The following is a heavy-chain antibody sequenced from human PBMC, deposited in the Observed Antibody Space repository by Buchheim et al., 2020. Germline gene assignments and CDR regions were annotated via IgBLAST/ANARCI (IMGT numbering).Heavy chain of an antibody. J-gene: IGHJ6*02. Sequence: QVQLQESGPGLVKPSQTLSLTCTVSGGSISSGDYYWSWIRQPPGKGLEWIGYIYYSGSTYYNPSLKSRVTISVDTSKTQFSLKLSSVTAADTAVYYCARVRGPSYYDFWSGDPYGMDVWGQGTT. CDR1: GGSISSGDYY. CDR2: IYYSGST. D-gene: IGHD3-3*01. CDR3: ARVRGPSYYDFWSGDPYGMDV. V-gene: IGHV4-30-4*01.